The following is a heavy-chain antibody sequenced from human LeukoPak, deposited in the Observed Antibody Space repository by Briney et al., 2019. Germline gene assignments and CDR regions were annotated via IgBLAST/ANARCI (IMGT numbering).Heavy chain of an antibody. Sequence: SETLSLTCTVSGGSINTYYWSWIRQPPGKGLEWIAYVRDNGESNYNPSPKSRVAISLDTANNQISLRLNFVTAADTAIYYCARQPDNKAAFDIWGLGTMVTVSS. CDR3: ARQPDNKAAFDI. D-gene: IGHD5-24*01. V-gene: IGHV4-59*08. J-gene: IGHJ3*02. CDR2: VRDNGES. CDR1: GGSINTYY.